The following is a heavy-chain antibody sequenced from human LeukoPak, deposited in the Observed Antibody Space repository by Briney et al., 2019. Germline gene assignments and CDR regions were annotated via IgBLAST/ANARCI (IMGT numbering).Heavy chain of an antibody. CDR3: ARVDDSGGWYVFDY. Sequence: GGSLRLSCAASGFTLSNYAMRWVRQAPGKGLAWVSTVSGSGATTYYADSVKGRFTISRDNAKNSLYLQMNSLRAEDTAVYYCARVDDSGGWYVFDYWGQGTLVTVSS. CDR1: GFTLSNYA. CDR2: VSGSGATT. V-gene: IGHV3-23*01. D-gene: IGHD6-19*01. J-gene: IGHJ4*02.